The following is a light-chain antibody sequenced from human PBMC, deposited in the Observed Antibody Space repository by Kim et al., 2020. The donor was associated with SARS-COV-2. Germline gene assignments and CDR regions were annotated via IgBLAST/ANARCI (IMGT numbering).Light chain of an antibody. J-gene: IGLJ3*02. CDR1: SSNTGAGYD. Sequence: VTISVTGSSSNTGAGYDVRWYQQLPGTAPKLLIYGDTNRPSGVPDRFSGSRSVTSASLAISGLQAEDGADYYRQSYVDSLSVSALFGGGTKVTVL. V-gene: IGLV1-40*01. CDR2: GDT. CDR3: QSYVDSLSVSAL.